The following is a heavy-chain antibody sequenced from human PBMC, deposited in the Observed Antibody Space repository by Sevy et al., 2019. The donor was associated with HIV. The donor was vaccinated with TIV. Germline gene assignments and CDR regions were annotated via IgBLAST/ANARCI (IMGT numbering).Heavy chain of an antibody. CDR2: FDPEDGKT. V-gene: IGHV1-24*01. J-gene: IGHJ4*02. D-gene: IGHD3-22*01. CDR3: AVTKDYYDSSGYPFDY. Sequence: ASVKVSCKVSGYTLTQLSMHWVRQAPGKGLEWMGTFDPEDGKTIYAQKSQGRVTMTEDKSTDTAYMQLTSLRSEDTAVFYCAVTKDYYDSSGYPFDYWGLGTLVTVSS. CDR1: GYTLTQLS.